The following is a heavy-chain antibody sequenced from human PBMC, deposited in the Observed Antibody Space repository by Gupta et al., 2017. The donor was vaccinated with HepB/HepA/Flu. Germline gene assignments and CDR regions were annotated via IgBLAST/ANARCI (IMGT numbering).Heavy chain of an antibody. CDR3: ARQGGSGSPSGWFDP. D-gene: IGHD3-22*01. J-gene: IGHJ5*02. Sequence: QAQLQQWGAGLLKPSETLSLTCAVYGGSFSGYYWSWIRQPPGKGLEWIGEINHSGSTNYNPSLKSRVTISVDTSKNQFSLKLSSVTAADTAVYYCARQGGSGSPSGWFDPWGQGTLVTVSS. CDR2: INHSGST. CDR1: GGSFSGYY. V-gene: IGHV4-34*01.